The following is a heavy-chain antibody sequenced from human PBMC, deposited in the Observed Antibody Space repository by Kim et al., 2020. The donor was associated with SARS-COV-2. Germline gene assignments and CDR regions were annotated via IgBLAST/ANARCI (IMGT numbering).Heavy chain of an antibody. D-gene: IGHD6-19*01. V-gene: IGHV3-33*01. CDR1: GFTFSSYG. J-gene: IGHJ3*02. CDR3: AGGIAVAGMAAFDI. CDR2: IWYDGSNK. Sequence: GGSLRLSCAASGFTFSSYGMHWVRQAPGKGLEWVAVIWYDGSNKYYADSVKGRFTISRDNSKNTLYLQMNSLRAEDTAVYYCAGGIAVAGMAAFDIWGQGTMVTVSS.